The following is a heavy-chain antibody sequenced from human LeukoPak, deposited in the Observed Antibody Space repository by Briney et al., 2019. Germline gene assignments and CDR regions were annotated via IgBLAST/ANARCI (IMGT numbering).Heavy chain of an antibody. CDR3: ARDVGGGGLAFDI. V-gene: IGHV3-53*01. Sequence: PGGSLRLSCAASGFNVRSSYMTWVRQAPGKGLEWVSVIYSGGGTYYADSLKGRFTVSRDNSKNTLYLQMNSLGAEDTAVYYCARDVGGGGLAFDIWGQGTMVTVSS. D-gene: IGHD3-16*01. CDR2: IYSGGGT. J-gene: IGHJ3*02. CDR1: GFNVRSSY.